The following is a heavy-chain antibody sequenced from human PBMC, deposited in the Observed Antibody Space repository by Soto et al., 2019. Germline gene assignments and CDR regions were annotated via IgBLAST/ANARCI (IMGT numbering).Heavy chain of an antibody. D-gene: IGHD3-10*01. CDR1: GGSISSGDYY. CDR3: ARGLVVRGLMGYYYYGLDV. CDR2: ISYSGNT. J-gene: IGHJ6*02. V-gene: IGHV4-30-4*01. Sequence: QVQLQESGPGLVKPSQTLSLTCTVSGGSISSGDYYWRWIRQPPGKGLEWIGSISYSGNTFYNPSLESRLIISLDASKIQFSLKLSSVTAADTAVYFCARGLVVRGLMGYYYYGLDVWGQGTTVTVSS.